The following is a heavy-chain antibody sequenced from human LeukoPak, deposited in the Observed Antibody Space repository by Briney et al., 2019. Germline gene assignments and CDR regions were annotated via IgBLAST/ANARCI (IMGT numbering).Heavy chain of an antibody. V-gene: IGHV3-30-3*01. Sequence: GRSLRLSCAASGFTFSSYAMHWVRQAPGKGLEWVAVISYDGSNKYYADSVKGRFTISRDNSKNTVYLEMNSLRAEDTAIYYCASEPRSNVVVVLDFWGQGTLVAVSS. CDR1: GFTFSSYA. CDR3: ASEPRSNVVVVLDF. CDR2: ISYDGSNK. J-gene: IGHJ4*02. D-gene: IGHD2-15*01.